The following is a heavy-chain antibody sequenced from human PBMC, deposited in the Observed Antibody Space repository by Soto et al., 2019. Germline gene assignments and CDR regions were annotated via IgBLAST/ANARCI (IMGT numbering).Heavy chain of an antibody. Sequence: QVQLVQSGAEVKKPGASVKVSCKASGYTFTSYDINWVRQATGQGLEWMGWMNPNSGNTGYAQKFQGRVTMTRNTSISTAYMELSSRRSEDTAVYYCARGGGGYESLTHDFEYYYYYMDVWGKGTTVTVSS. CDR1: GYTFTSYD. CDR2: MNPNSGNT. CDR3: ARGGGGYESLTHDFEYYYYYMDV. J-gene: IGHJ6*03. V-gene: IGHV1-8*01. D-gene: IGHD5-12*01.